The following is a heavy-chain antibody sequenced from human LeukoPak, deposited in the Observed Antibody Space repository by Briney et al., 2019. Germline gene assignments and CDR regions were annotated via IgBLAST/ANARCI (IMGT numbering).Heavy chain of an antibody. D-gene: IGHD3-9*01. Sequence: PGGSLRLSCAASGFTFSGFAMQWVRQAPGKGLEWVALISYDGSNKYYADSVKGRFTISRDNSKNTLYLQMNNMRTEDTAVYYCARSYDILTGYYRWLDPWGQGTLVTVSS. CDR1: GFTFSGFA. CDR2: ISYDGSNK. V-gene: IGHV3-30*04. CDR3: ARSYDILTGYYRWLDP. J-gene: IGHJ5*02.